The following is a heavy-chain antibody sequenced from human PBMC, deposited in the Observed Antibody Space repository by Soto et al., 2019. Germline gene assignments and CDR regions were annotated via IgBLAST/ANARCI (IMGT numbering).Heavy chain of an antibody. Sequence: SETLSLTCTVSGASIISTTKYWGWIRQPPGRGLEWIGTISPIGSTYYNPSLEGRVTISVDTSKNQFSLKVTSVTAADTGLYYCARQDHGDYEFFFDYWGQGTLVTVSS. J-gene: IGHJ4*02. CDR3: ARQDHGDYEFFFDY. CDR2: ISPIGST. D-gene: IGHD4-17*01. V-gene: IGHV4-39*01. CDR1: GASIISTTKY.